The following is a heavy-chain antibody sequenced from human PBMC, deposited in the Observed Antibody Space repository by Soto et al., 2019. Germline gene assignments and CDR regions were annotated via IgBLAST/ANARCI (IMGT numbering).Heavy chain of an antibody. Sequence: GGSLRFSCVASGFTFSSYGIHWVRQAPGKGLEWVAVISSDGNTKYYADSVKGRFTISRDNSKNTLYLQMVSLRPEDTAVYYCAKEIAVAGDLDYWGHGTLVTVSS. CDR1: GFTFSSYG. CDR2: ISSDGNTK. D-gene: IGHD6-19*01. J-gene: IGHJ4*01. CDR3: AKEIAVAGDLDY. V-gene: IGHV3-30*18.